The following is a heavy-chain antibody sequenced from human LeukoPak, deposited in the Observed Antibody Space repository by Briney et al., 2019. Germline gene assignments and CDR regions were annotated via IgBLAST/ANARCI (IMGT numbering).Heavy chain of an antibody. J-gene: IGHJ5*01. D-gene: IGHD6-13*01. CDR3: ARASAGYSSSWYDC. CDR2: IYYSGNT. V-gene: IGHV4-39*07. CDR1: GGSISSSTYY. Sequence: SETLSLTCTVSGGSISSSTYYWGWIRQPPGKGLEWIGSIYYSGNTYYNPSLKSRVTISVDKSKNQFSLKLSSVTAADTAVYYCARASAGYSSSWYDCWGQGTLVTVSS.